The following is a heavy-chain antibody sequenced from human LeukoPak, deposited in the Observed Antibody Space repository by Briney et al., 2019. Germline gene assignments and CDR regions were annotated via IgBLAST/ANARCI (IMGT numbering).Heavy chain of an antibody. D-gene: IGHD6-19*01. CDR2: INPNSGGT. CDR3: ARDDGRRIAVAGIWFDP. Sequence: ASVKVSCKASGYTFTGCYMHWVRQALGQGLEWMGWINPNSGGTNYAQKFQGRVTMTRDTSISTAYMELSRLRSDDTAVYYCARDDGRRIAVAGIWFDPWGQGTLVTVSS. CDR1: GYTFTGCY. V-gene: IGHV1-2*02. J-gene: IGHJ5*02.